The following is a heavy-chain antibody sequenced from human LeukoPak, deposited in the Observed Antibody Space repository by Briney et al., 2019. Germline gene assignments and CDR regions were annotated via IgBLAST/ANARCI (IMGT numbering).Heavy chain of an antibody. J-gene: IGHJ6*02. CDR2: IIPILGIA. CDR3: ARDREYYDTYYYGMDV. Sequence: SVKVSCKASGGTFSSYAISWVRRAPGQGLEWMGRIIPILGIANYAQKFQGRVTITADKSTSTAYMELSSLRSEDTAVYYCARDREYYDTYYYGMDVWGQGTTVTVSS. D-gene: IGHD3-9*01. CDR1: GGTFSSYA. V-gene: IGHV1-69*04.